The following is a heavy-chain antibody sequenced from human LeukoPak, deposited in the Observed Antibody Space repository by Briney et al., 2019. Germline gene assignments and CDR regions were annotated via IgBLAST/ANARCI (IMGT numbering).Heavy chain of an antibody. CDR1: GGTFSSYA. CDR2: IIPIFGTA. J-gene: IGHJ6*03. V-gene: IGHV1-69*05. CDR3: ATRGYYYYMDV. D-gene: IGHD5-12*01. Sequence: ASVKVSCKASGGTFSSYAISWVRQAPGQGLEWMGRIIPIFGTANYAQKFQGRVTITTDESTSTAYMELSSLRSEDTAVYYCATRGYYYYMDVWGKGTTVTVPS.